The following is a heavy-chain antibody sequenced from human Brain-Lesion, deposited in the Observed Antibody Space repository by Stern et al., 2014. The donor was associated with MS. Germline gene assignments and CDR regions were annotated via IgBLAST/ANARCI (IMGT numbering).Heavy chain of an antibody. J-gene: IGHJ6*02. Sequence: VQLVESGGGLDQPGGSQRLSCAASGFSFSSYWMTWVRQAPGRGPEWVANIKQDGSEKYYVDSVKGRFTISRDNAKNSLYLQMHSLRDEDTPVYYCARDCGVGNCAGARGYSYYYGLDVWGQGTTVTVSS. V-gene: IGHV3-7*01. CDR2: IKQDGSEK. CDR1: GFSFSSYW. D-gene: IGHD2-8*02. CDR3: ARDCGVGNCAGARGYSYYYGLDV.